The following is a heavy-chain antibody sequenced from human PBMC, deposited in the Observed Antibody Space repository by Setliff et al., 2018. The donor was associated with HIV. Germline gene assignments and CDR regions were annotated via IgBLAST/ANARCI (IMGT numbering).Heavy chain of an antibody. CDR2: IIPFLNLT. CDR1: GDTFSTYA. V-gene: IGHV1-69*10. J-gene: IGHJ6*03. D-gene: IGHD4-17*01. CDR3: AACGASAYYYYYVDV. Sequence: ASVKVSCKASGDTFSTYAITWVRQAPGQGLQWVGGIIPFLNLTHYAQQFQGTVTITADKPTSTAFMEMTSLTFADTAVYYCAACGASAYYYYYVDVWGAGTTVTVSS.